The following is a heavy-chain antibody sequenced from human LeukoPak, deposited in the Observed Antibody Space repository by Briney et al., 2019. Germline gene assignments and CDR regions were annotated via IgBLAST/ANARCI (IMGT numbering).Heavy chain of an antibody. D-gene: IGHD3-22*01. J-gene: IGHJ4*02. CDR2: IYSGGST. CDR3: ARATNPGLATRSGPQRYYYDSSGYYYYFDC. CDR1: GFTVSSNY. Sequence: TGGSLRLSCAASGFTVSSNYMSWVRQAPGKGLEWVSVIYSGGSTYYADSVKGRFTISRDNSKNTLYLQMNSLRAEDTAVYYCARATNPGLATRSGPQRYYYDSSGYYYYFDCWGQGTLVTVSS. V-gene: IGHV3-66*01.